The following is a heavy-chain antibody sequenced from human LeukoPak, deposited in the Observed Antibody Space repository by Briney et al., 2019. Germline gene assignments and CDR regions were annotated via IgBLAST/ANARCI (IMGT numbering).Heavy chain of an antibody. CDR1: GGSISSTSYY. Sequence: SETLSLTCTVSGGSISSTSYYWGWIRQPPGQGLEWIGSIYYSGSTYYNPSLKSRVTISVDTSKNQFSLKLSSVTAADTAVYYCARHGSPWYYFDFWGQGTLVTVSS. D-gene: IGHD2-15*01. V-gene: IGHV4-39*01. J-gene: IGHJ4*02. CDR2: IYYSGST. CDR3: ARHGSPWYYFDF.